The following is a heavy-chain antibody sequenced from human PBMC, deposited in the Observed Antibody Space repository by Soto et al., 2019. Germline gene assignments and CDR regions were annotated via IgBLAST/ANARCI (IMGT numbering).Heavy chain of an antibody. CDR1: GFSLSTYHMG. CDR2: LYWDDDK. CDR3: ANAGDYDLLTFDH. V-gene: IGHV2-5*02. D-gene: IGHD4-17*01. Sequence: QITLKESGPTLVRPAQTLTLTCDFSGFSLSTYHMGVAWIRQPPGKALEWLALLYWDDDKRYSPSLTDRLAISKDTSNNQVVLTITNIDPGDSATYFCANAGDYDLLTFDHWGPGTLVTVSS. J-gene: IGHJ4*01.